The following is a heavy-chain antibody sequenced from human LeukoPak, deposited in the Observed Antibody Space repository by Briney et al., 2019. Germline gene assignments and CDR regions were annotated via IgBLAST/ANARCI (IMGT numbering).Heavy chain of an antibody. Sequence: PSETLSLTCTVSGGSISSSRYYWGWIRQPPGKGLEWIGSIYYSGSTYYNPSLKSRVTISVDTSKNQFSLKLSSVTAADTAVYYCARSTREDGFDYWGQGTLVTVSS. V-gene: IGHV4-39*07. J-gene: IGHJ4*02. CDR3: ARSTREDGFDY. CDR1: GGSISSSRYY. D-gene: IGHD1-26*01. CDR2: IYYSGST.